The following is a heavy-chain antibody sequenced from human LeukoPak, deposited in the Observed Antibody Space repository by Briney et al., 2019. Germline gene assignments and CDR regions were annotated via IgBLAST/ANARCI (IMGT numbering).Heavy chain of an antibody. CDR2: IYHSGST. Sequence: PSETLSLTCAVSGGSISSAGYSWSWIRQPPGKGLEWIGYIYHSGSTYYNPSLKSRITISIDRSENQFSLRLSSVTAADTAIYYCARSKSWIRPSGEWNWFDPWGQGTLVTVSS. J-gene: IGHJ5*02. D-gene: IGHD3-10*01. V-gene: IGHV4-30-2*01. CDR1: GGSISSAGYS. CDR3: ARSKSWIRPSGEWNWFDP.